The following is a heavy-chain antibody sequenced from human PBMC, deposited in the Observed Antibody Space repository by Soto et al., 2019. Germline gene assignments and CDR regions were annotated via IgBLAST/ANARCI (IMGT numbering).Heavy chain of an antibody. Sequence: SETLSLTCTVSGGSISKYYWSWIRQPPGKGLEWIGYIYYSGSTNYNPSLKRRVTISVDTSKNQFSLKLSSMTAADTAVYYCARSGSRYCSGANCQTGKWFDPWGQGTLVTVSS. CDR1: GGSISKYY. V-gene: IGHV4-59*01. J-gene: IGHJ5*02. CDR2: IYYSGST. CDR3: ARSGSRYCSGANCQTGKWFDP. D-gene: IGHD2-15*01.